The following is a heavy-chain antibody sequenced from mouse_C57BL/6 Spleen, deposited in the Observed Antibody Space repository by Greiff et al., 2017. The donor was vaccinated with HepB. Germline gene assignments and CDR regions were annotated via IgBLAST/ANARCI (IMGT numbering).Heavy chain of an antibody. V-gene: IGHV1-9*01. J-gene: IGHJ4*01. CDR3: AQARNYYGSSLYYYAMDY. Sequence: ESGAELMKPGASVKLSCKATGYTFTGYWIEWVKQRPGHGLEWIGEILPGSGSTNYNEKFKGKATFTADTSSNTAYMQLSSLTTEDSAIYYCAQARNYYGSSLYYYAMDYWGQGTSVTVSS. D-gene: IGHD1-1*01. CDR2: ILPGSGST. CDR1: GYTFTGYW.